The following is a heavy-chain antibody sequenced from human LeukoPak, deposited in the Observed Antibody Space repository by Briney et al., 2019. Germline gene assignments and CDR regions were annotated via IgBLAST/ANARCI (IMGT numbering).Heavy chain of an antibody. V-gene: IGHV3-21*01. D-gene: IGHD1-26*01. CDR1: GFTFSTYN. CDR2: ITSSSSYI. J-gene: IGHJ6*03. CDR3: ARDPYSGSYGDYYYYYMDV. Sequence: GESLRLSCAASGFTFSTYNMNWVRQAPGKGLEWLSSITSSSSYIYYADSVKGRFTISRDIAKNSLYLQMNSLRDEDTAVYYCARDPYSGSYGDYYYYYMDVWGKGTTVTISS.